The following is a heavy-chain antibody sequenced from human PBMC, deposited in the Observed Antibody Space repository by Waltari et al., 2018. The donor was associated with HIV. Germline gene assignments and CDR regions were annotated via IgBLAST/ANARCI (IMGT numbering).Heavy chain of an antibody. CDR1: GINFRHSG. J-gene: IGHJ4*02. Sequence: GRGLASGGRVVPPGGSRTLSCKTSGINFRHSGLAWVGQGPGKWLEWVSASGGSGGRISYGDFAKGRFTISRDNSNNTLYLRMRSLRAEDTARYYCARDQASYYDSSAYAHWGQGTLVTVSS. D-gene: IGHD3-10*01. V-gene: IGHV3-23*01. CDR3: ARDQASYYDSSAYAH. CDR2: SGGSGGRI.